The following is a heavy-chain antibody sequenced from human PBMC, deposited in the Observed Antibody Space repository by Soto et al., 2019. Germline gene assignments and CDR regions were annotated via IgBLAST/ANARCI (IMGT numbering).Heavy chain of an antibody. D-gene: IGHD2-8*01. CDR3: ARGSLIPFADCTNGVCSFDY. CDR1: GYTFTSYG. V-gene: IGHV1-18*01. CDR2: ISAYNGNT. J-gene: IGHJ4*02. Sequence: GASVTVSCTASGYTFTSYGISWVRQAPGQGLEWMGWISAYNGNTNYAQKLQGRVTMTTDTSTSTAYMELRSLRSDDTAVYYCARGSLIPFADCTNGVCSFDYWGQGTLVTVSS.